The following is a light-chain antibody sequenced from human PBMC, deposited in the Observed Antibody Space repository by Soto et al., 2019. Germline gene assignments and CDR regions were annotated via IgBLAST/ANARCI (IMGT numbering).Light chain of an antibody. Sequence: DIVMTQSPDSLAVSLGERATINCKSSQSVLYIPNNKNYLAWYQQKPGQPPKLLIYWASSRESGVPDRFSGSGSGTDFTLTINSLQAEDVAVYYCQQYYSTPFTFGPGTKVDIK. J-gene: IGKJ3*01. V-gene: IGKV4-1*01. CDR2: WAS. CDR1: QSVLYIPNNKNY. CDR3: QQYYSTPFT.